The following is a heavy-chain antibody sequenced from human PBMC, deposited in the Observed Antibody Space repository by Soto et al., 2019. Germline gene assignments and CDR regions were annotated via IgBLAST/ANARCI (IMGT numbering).Heavy chain of an antibody. D-gene: IGHD1-26*01. CDR3: ARTVGAAYYFDF. Sequence: QVQLQESGPGLVKPSATLSLTCNVSGDSMTKYYWSWIRQPAGKGLEWIGRIYTSGRTNYNHSLXXRVTXSXDTSNNHFSLSLKSVTAADTAMYYCARTVGAAYYFDFWGQGALVTVSS. J-gene: IGHJ4*02. V-gene: IGHV4-4*07. CDR1: GDSMTKYY. CDR2: IYTSGRT.